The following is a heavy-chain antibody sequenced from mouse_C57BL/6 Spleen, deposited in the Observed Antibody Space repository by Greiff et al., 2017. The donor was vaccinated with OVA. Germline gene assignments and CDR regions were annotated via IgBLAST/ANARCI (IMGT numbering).Heavy chain of an antibody. Sequence: DVQLQESGPGLVKPSQSLSLTCSVTGYSITSGYYWNWIRQFPGNKLEWMGYISYDGSNNYNPSLKNRISITRDTSKNQFFLKLNSVTTEDTATYYCASGDGSRFAYWGQGTLVTVSA. V-gene: IGHV3-6*01. CDR2: ISYDGSN. D-gene: IGHD1-1*01. J-gene: IGHJ3*01. CDR3: ASGDGSRFAY. CDR1: GYSITSGYY.